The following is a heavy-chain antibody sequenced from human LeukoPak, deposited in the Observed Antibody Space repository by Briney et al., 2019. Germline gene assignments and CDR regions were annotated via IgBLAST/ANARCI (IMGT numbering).Heavy chain of an antibody. CDR2: IYPGDSDT. Sequence: GESLKISCKGSGYSFTSYWIGWVRQMPGKGLEWMGIIYPGDSDTRYSPSFQGQVTISADKSISTAYLQWSSLKASDTAMYYCARQTGFTYYYDSSGYFFDYWGQGTLVTVSS. J-gene: IGHJ4*02. V-gene: IGHV5-51*01. D-gene: IGHD3-22*01. CDR1: GYSFTSYW. CDR3: ARQTGFTYYYDSSGYFFDY.